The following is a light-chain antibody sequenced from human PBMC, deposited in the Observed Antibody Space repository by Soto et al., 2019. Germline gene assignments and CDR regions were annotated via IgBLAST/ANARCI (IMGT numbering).Light chain of an antibody. CDR2: VTS. V-gene: IGKV3-20*01. J-gene: IGKJ2*01. Sequence: DIVLTQSPGTLSLSPGERATLSCRASQSVSSNYLAWYQQKPGQAPRLLIFVTSTRATGIPDRFSGSGSGTDFTLTISRLEPEDFAVYYCQQYGISPNTCGQGTKLEIK. CDR3: QQYGISPNT. CDR1: QSVSSNY.